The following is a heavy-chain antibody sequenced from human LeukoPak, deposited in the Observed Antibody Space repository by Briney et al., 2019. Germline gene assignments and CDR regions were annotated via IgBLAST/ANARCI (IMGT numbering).Heavy chain of an antibody. CDR1: GYTFTGYY. CDR3: ARGRRDRGGKRLIYYMDV. CDR2: INPNSGGT. D-gene: IGHD3-10*01. V-gene: IGHV1-2*02. J-gene: IGHJ6*03. Sequence: ASVKVSCKASGYTFTGYYMHWVRQAPGQGLEWTGWINPNSGGTNYAQKFQGRVTMTRDTSISTAYMELSRLRSEDTAVYYCARGRRDRGGKRLIYYMDVWGKGTTVTVSS.